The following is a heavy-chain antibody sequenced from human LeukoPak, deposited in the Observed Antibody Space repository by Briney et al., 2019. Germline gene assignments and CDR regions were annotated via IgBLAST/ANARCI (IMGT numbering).Heavy chain of an antibody. V-gene: IGHV3-21*01. CDR3: AREFGWERPGFDY. Sequence: GGSLRLSCAASGFTFSSYSLSWVRQAPGKGLEWVSSISRSSTYRYYADSLKGRFTISRDNAKNSLYLQMNSLRAEDTAVYYCAREFGWERPGFDYWGQGTLVTVSS. CDR2: ISRSSTYR. D-gene: IGHD1-26*01. CDR1: GFTFSSYS. J-gene: IGHJ4*02.